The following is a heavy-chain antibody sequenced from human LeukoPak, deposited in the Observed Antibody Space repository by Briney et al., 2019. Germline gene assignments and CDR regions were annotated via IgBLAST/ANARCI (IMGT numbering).Heavy chain of an antibody. CDR3: ARHTVALAGIDS. J-gene: IGHJ4*02. D-gene: IGHD2-15*01. CDR2: ISSSGST. CDR1: GDSISSGDYY. V-gene: IGHV4-61*02. Sequence: SQTLSLTCTVSGDSISSGDYYWSWIRQPAGKGLEWIGRISSSGSTNYNPSLKSRVTISVDTSKNQFSLKLSSVTAADTAVYFCARHTVALAGIDSWGQGTLVTVSS.